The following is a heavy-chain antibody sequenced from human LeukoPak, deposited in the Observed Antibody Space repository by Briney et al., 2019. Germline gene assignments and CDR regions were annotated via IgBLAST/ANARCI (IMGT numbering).Heavy chain of an antibody. D-gene: IGHD3-22*01. CDR2: ISSTGSTI. Sequence: GGSLRLSCAASGFTFSSYEMNWVRQAPGQGLEWVSYISSTGSTIYYADSVKGRFTISRDNAKNSLYLQMNSLRAEDTALYYCASRLGDYYDSSGYYSEDQYYFDYWGQGTLVTVSS. J-gene: IGHJ4*02. CDR3: ASRLGDYYDSSGYYSEDQYYFDY. V-gene: IGHV3-48*03. CDR1: GFTFSSYE.